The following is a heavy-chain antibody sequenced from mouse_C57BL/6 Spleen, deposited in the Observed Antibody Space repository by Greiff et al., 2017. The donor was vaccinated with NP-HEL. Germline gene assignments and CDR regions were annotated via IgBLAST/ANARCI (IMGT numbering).Heavy chain of an antibody. CDR1: GFTFRDYY. Sequence: EVKLMESEGGLVQPGSSMKLSRTASGFTFRDYYMACVRQVPEKGLEWVANINYDGSSLYYLASLKSRFIISRANAKNILYLQMSSRKSEDTATYYCARDRGVVYWYFDVWGTGTTVTVSS. J-gene: IGHJ1*03. V-gene: IGHV5-16*01. D-gene: IGHD1-1*01. CDR2: INYDGSSL. CDR3: ARDRGVVYWYFDV.